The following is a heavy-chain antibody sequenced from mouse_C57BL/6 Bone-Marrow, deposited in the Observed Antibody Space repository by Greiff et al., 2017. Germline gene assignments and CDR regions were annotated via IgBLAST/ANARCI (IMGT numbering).Heavy chain of an antibody. Sequence: VQLQQSGAELVKPGASVKLSCKASGYTFTSYWMHWVKQRPGQGLEWIGMIHPNSGSTNYNEKFKSKATLTVDKSSSTAYMQLSSLTSEDSAVYYCASATTVVDPWFAYWGQGTLVTVSA. CDR1: GYTFTSYW. J-gene: IGHJ3*01. D-gene: IGHD1-1*01. CDR2: IHPNSGST. V-gene: IGHV1-64*01. CDR3: ASATTVVDPWFAY.